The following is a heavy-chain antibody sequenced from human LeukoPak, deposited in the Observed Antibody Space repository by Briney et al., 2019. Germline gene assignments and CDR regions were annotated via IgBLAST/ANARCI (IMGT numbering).Heavy chain of an antibody. D-gene: IGHD6-13*01. V-gene: IGHV3-23*01. J-gene: IGHJ4*02. CDR3: AKIQQYSRIAAAGDY. CDR1: GFTFSSYA. CDR2: ISGSGGST. Sequence: GGSLRLSCAASGFTFSSYAMSWVRQAPGKGLEWVSAISGSGGSTYYADSVKGRFTISRDNSKNTLYLQMNSLRAEDTAVYYCAKIQQYSRIAAAGDYWGQGTLVTVSS.